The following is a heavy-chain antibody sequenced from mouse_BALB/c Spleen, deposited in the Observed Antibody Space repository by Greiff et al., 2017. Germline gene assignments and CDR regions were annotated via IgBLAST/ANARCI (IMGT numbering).Heavy chain of an antibody. CDR3: AREDGYY. J-gene: IGHJ2*01. Sequence: LQESGPELEKPGASVKISCKASGYSFTGYNMNWVKQSNGKSLEWIGNIDPYYGDTSYNQKFKAKATLTVDKSSSTAYMQLKSLTSEDSAVYYCAREDGYYWGQGTTLTVSS. V-gene: IGHV1-39*01. CDR2: IDPYYGDT. D-gene: IGHD2-3*01. CDR1: GYSFTGYN.